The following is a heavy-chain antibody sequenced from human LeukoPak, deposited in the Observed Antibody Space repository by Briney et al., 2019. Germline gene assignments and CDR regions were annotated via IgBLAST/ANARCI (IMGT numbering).Heavy chain of an antibody. Sequence: GASVKVSCKASGGTFSSYAISWVRQAPGQGLEWMGGIIPIFGTANYAQKFQGRVTITADESTSTAYMELSSLRSEDTAVYYCAGHNNYYDSSQGAFDIWGQGTMVTVSS. J-gene: IGHJ3*02. CDR2: IIPIFGTA. D-gene: IGHD3-22*01. V-gene: IGHV1-69*13. CDR1: GGTFSSYA. CDR3: AGHNNYYDSSQGAFDI.